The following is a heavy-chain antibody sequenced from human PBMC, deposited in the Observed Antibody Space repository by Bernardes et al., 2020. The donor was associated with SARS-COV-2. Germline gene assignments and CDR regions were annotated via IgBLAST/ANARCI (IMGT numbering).Heavy chain of an antibody. CDR1: GFTFSSYG. Sequence: GSLRLSCAASGFTFSSYGMHWVRQAPGKGLEWVAVISYDGRNKYYADSVKGRFTISRDNSKNTLYLQMNSLRAEDTAVYYCARTNSGSYWGWFDPWGQGTLVTVSS. J-gene: IGHJ5*02. D-gene: IGHD1-26*01. CDR3: ARTNSGSYWGWFDP. V-gene: IGHV3-30*03. CDR2: ISYDGRNK.